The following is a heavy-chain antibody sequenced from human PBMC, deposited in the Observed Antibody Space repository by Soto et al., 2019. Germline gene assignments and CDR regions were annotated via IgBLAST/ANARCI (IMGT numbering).Heavy chain of an antibody. CDR1: GYSFTSYW. Sequence: GESLKISCKGSGYSFTSYWIGWVRQMPGKGLEWMGIIYPGDSDTRYSPSFQGQVTISADKSISTAYLQWSSLKASDTAMYSCARLGDVPAVEDNWFDPWGQGTLVTVSS. CDR2: IYPGDSDT. D-gene: IGHD2-2*01. CDR3: ARLGDVPAVEDNWFDP. J-gene: IGHJ5*02. V-gene: IGHV5-51*01.